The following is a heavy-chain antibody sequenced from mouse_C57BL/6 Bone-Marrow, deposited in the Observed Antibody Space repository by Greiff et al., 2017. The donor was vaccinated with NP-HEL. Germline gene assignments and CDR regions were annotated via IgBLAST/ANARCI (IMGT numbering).Heavy chain of an antibody. CDR2: IWRGGST. CDR3: AKRGVVLDWYFDV. Sequence: VKLMESGPGLVQPSQSLSITCTVSGFSLTSYGVHWVRQSPGKGLEWLGVIWRGGSTDYNAAFMSRLSITKDNSKSQVFFKMNSLQADDTAIYYCAKRGVVLDWYFDVWGTGTTVTVSS. CDR1: GFSLTSYG. V-gene: IGHV2-5*01. D-gene: IGHD1-1*01. J-gene: IGHJ1*03.